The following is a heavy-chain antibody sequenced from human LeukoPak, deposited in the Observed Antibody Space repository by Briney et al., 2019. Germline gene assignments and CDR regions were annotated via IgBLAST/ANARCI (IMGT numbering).Heavy chain of an antibody. CDR3: ARDQGITMIHNWFDP. D-gene: IGHD3-22*01. J-gene: IGHJ5*02. CDR2: IIPIFGTA. V-gene: IGHV1-69*01. Sequence: SVKVSCKASGGTFSSYAISWVRQAPGQGLEWMGGIIPIFGTANYAQKFQGRVTITADESTSTAYMELSSLRFEDTAVYYCARDQGITMIHNWFDPWGQGTLVTVSS. CDR1: GGTFSSYA.